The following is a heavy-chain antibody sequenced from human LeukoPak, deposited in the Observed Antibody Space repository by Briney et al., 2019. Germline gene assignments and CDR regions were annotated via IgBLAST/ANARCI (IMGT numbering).Heavy chain of an antibody. CDR2: IRYDGSNK. CDR1: GFTFSSYG. V-gene: IGHV3-30*02. J-gene: IGHJ4*02. D-gene: IGHD3-3*01. Sequence: PGGSLRLSCAASGFTFSSYGMHWVRQAPGKGLEWVAFIRYDGSNKYYADSMKGRFTISRDNSKNTLYLQMNSLRAEDTAVYYCAKESTIFGVVIMEALDYWGQGTLVTVSS. CDR3: AKESTIFGVVIMEALDY.